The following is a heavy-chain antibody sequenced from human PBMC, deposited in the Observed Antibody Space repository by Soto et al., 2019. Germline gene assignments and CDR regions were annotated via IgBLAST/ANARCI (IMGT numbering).Heavy chain of an antibody. CDR1: GFAFSSYG. CDR3: AKDLTSYCTNGFCHPSDGGQYYYGMDV. V-gene: IGHV3-30*18. D-gene: IGHD2-8*01. CDR2: ISFPGRDE. J-gene: IGHJ6*02. Sequence: QVQLVESGGGVVQPGTSLRLSCGASGFAFSSYGMHWVRQAPGKGLEWLAVISFPGRDEYYADSVKGRFTISRDSSNNTVSLQMSSLRPEDTAVYFCAKDLTSYCTNGFCHPSDGGQYYYGMDVWGQGTTVTVSS.